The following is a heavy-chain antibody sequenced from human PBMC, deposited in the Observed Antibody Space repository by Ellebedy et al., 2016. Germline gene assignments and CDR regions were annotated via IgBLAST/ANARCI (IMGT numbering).Heavy chain of an antibody. CDR3: AKDVVDCGGGEGGHAQWYYYYYMDV. V-gene: IGHV3-9*01. D-gene: IGHD2-21*01. J-gene: IGHJ6*03. Sequence: GGSLRLSCAASGFTFRTYGMHRVRKVPGKGLEWVSSISWNSRNIAYADPVKGRFTISRANAENSLYLQMNSLRPEETALYYCAKDVVDCGGGEGGHAQWYYYYYMDVWGKGTTVTVSS. CDR2: ISWNSRNI. CDR1: GFTFRTYG.